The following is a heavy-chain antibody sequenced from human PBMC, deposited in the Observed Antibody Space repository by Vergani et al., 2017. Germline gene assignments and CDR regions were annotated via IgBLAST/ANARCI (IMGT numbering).Heavy chain of an antibody. CDR1: GGSFTSYH. D-gene: IGHD4-11*01. CDR2: IHHTGRP. CDR3: ARVNTETNGHLYYYYYMDV. Sequence: QVQLQQWGGGLLKPSETLSLTCVVNGGSFTSYHWTWIRQSPGEGLEWVGYIHHTGRPDYNPSLKSRLTMSVDKSRNQFSLTPNSVTATDTAIYFCARVNTETNGHLYYYYYMDVWDQGTAVTVS. V-gene: IGHV4-34*01. J-gene: IGHJ6*03.